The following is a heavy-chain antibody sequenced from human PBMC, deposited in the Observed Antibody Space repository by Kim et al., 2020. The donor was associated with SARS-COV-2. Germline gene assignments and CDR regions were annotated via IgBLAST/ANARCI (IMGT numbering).Heavy chain of an antibody. CDR3: ARDPPIVVVPAAKPFDY. Sequence: ASVKVSCKASGYTFTSYGISWVRQAPGQGLEWMGWISAYNGNTNYAQKLQGRVTMTTDTSTSTAYMELRSLRSDDTAVYYCARDPPIVVVPAAKPFDYWGQGTLVTVSS. D-gene: IGHD2-2*02. CDR1: GYTFTSYG. V-gene: IGHV1-18*04. J-gene: IGHJ4*02. CDR2: ISAYNGNT.